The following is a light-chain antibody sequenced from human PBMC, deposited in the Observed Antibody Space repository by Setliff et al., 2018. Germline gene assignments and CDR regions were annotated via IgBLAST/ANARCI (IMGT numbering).Light chain of an antibody. J-gene: IGLJ1*01. CDR2: EVS. V-gene: IGLV2-8*01. CDR1: SSDISVYNY. CDR3: SSYEGGNNYV. Sequence: QSVLTQPPSASGTPGQRVAVSCTGTSSDISVYNYVSWYQQHPGKAPKLMIYEVSKRPSGVPDRFSGSKSGNTASLTISGLQPEDEADYYCSSYEGGNNYVFGSGTKVTVL.